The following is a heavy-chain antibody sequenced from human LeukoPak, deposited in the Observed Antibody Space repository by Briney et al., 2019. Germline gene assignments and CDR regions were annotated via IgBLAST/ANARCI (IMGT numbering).Heavy chain of an antibody. V-gene: IGHV1-8*03. CDR2: MNPNSGNT. D-gene: IGHD3-10*01. Sequence: ASVKVSCKASGYTFTSYDINWVRQATGQGLEWMGWMNPNSGNTGYAQKFQGRVTITRNTSISTAYMELSSLRSEDTAVYYCAVPSLSVSGSFDAFDIWGQGTMVTVSS. J-gene: IGHJ3*02. CDR3: AVPSLSVSGSFDAFDI. CDR1: GYTFTSYD.